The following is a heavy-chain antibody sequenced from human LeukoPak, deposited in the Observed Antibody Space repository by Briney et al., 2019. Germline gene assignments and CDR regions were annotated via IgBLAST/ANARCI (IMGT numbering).Heavy chain of an antibody. CDR3: AKGGDGYNLIWYFDL. Sequence: PGGSLRLSCAASGFTFSSYAMSWVRQAPGKGLEWVSAISGSGGSTYYADSVKGRFTISRDNSKNTLYLQMNSLRAEDTAVYYCAKGGDGYNLIWYFDLWGRGTLVTVSS. D-gene: IGHD5-24*01. J-gene: IGHJ2*01. CDR1: GFTFSSYA. V-gene: IGHV3-23*01. CDR2: ISGSGGST.